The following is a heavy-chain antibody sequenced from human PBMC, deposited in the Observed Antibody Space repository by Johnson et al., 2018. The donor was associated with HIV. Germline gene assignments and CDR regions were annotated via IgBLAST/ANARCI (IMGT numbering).Heavy chain of an antibody. CDR2: IYSGGST. D-gene: IGHD5-18*01. Sequence: EVQLVESGGGLVQPGGSLRLSCAASGFTFSSYAMSWVRQAPGKGLEWVSVIYSGGSTYYADSVKGRFTISRDNSKNTLYLQMNSLRAEDTAVYYCANGGYSYGYDAFDIWGQGTMVTVSS. J-gene: IGHJ3*02. V-gene: IGHV3-23*03. CDR3: ANGGYSYGYDAFDI. CDR1: GFTFSSYA.